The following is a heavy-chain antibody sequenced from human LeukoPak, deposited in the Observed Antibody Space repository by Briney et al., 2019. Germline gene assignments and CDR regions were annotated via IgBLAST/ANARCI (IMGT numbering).Heavy chain of an antibody. CDR2: IYSGGST. D-gene: IGHD3-22*01. CDR3: ARDFYDTSGYYYDY. V-gene: IGHV3-66*01. Sequence: GGSLRLSCAASGFTVSSNYMSWVRQAPGKGLEWVSVIYSGGSTYYADSVKGRFTISRDNSKNTLYLQMNSLRAEDTAVYYCARDFYDTSGYYYDYWGQGTLVTVSS. CDR1: GFTVSSNY. J-gene: IGHJ4*02.